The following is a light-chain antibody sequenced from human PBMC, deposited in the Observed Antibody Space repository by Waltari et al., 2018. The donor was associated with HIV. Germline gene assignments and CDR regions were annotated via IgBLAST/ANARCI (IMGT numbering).Light chain of an antibody. J-gene: IGLJ3*02. CDR1: SNNVGNQG. CDR2: RNN. Sequence: QAGLTQPPSVSKGLRQTATLTYTGNSNNVGNQGAACLPQHQGHPPKLLSYRNNNRPSGISERLSASRSGNTASLNITGLQPEDEADHYCSAWDSSLSVWVFGGGTKLTVL. CDR3: SAWDSSLSVWV. V-gene: IGLV10-54*01.